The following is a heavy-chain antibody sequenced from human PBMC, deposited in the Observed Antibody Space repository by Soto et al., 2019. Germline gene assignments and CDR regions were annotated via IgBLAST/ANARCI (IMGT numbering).Heavy chain of an antibody. V-gene: IGHV3-23*01. CDR2: ISGSGGST. CDR1: GFTFSSYA. CDR3: AKGGNYDYGDYYYYYGMDV. Sequence: GGSLRLSCAASGFTFSSYAMSWVRQAPGKGLEWVSAISGSGGSTYYADSVKGRFTITRDNSKNTLNQQMNSLRAEDTAVYYCAKGGNYDYGDYYYYYGMDVWGQGTTVTVSS. D-gene: IGHD4-17*01. J-gene: IGHJ6*02.